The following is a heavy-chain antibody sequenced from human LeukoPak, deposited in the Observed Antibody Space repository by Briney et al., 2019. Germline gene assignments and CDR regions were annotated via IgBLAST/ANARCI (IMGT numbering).Heavy chain of an antibody. CDR3: ARDPGSSAFDI. CDR2: INQDGSTK. V-gene: IGHV3-7*01. Sequence: GGSLRLSCVASGFSFTSSWMSWVRQAPEKGLEFVANINQDGSTKNHLDSVKGRFTVSRDNAKNSLYLQMNSVRVEDTAVYYCARDPGSSAFDIWAKGPWSPSLQ. CDR1: GFSFTSSW. D-gene: IGHD3-10*01. J-gene: IGHJ3*02.